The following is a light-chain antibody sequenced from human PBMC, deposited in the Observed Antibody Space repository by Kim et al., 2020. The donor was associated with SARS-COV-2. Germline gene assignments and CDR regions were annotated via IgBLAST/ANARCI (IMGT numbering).Light chain of an antibody. V-gene: IGLV4-60*03. CDR1: SGHTRYI. CDR2: LEGNGLY. CDR3: ETWDINTRV. J-gene: IGLJ3*02. Sequence: QPVLTQSSSASASLGSSVKLTCTLNSGHTRYIIAWHQQQPGRAPRYLMKLEGNGLYNKGSGVPDRFSGSSYGADRYLTISNLQSEDEANYYCETWDINTRVFGGGTKLTVL.